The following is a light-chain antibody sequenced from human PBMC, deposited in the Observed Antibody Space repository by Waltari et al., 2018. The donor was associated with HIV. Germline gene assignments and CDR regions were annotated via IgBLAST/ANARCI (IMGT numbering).Light chain of an antibody. CDR2: KVS. J-gene: IGKJ2*01. CDR1: QTLGYSDGNTY. CDR3: MQAARWPRYT. V-gene: IGKV2-30*01. Sequence: DVVMTPSPLSLPVTPAQPASLSCSSSQTLGYSDGNTYLSCFHQWPGQSPRRLINKVSNRDSGVPDGCRGSGSGTDFTLKISRVEAEDLGIYYCMQAARWPRYTLGQGTKLEIK.